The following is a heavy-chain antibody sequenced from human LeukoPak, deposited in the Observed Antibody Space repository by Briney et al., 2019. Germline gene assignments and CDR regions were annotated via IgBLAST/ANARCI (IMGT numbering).Heavy chain of an antibody. CDR3: ARGRTTVVTPADY. Sequence: GASVKVSCKAAGGSFSSYAITWVRQAPGQGLEWMGRIIPILGIANYAQKFQGRVTITADKSTSTAYMELSSLRSEDTAVYYCARGRTTVVTPADYWGQGTLVTVSS. D-gene: IGHD4-23*01. CDR2: IIPILGIA. V-gene: IGHV1-69*04. J-gene: IGHJ4*02. CDR1: GGSFSSYA.